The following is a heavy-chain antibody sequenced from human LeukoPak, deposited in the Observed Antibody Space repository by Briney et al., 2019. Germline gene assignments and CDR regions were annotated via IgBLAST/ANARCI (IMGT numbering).Heavy chain of an antibody. J-gene: IGHJ4*02. CDR3: AKRPSAYCFEGGCYFTY. CDR1: GFSFSSYA. D-gene: IGHD2-21*01. Sequence: GRSLRLSCAASGFSFSSYAMSWVRQAPGRGLEWVSAISGSGANTYYADSVKGRFTISRDNAKDTLYLQMNTLRAKDTAVYYCAKRPSAYCFEGGCYFTYWGQGTLVIVSS. CDR2: ISGSGANT. V-gene: IGHV3-23*01.